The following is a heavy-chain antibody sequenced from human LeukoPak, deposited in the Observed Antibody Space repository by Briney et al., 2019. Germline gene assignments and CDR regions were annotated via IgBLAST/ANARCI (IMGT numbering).Heavy chain of an antibody. CDR3: AKDRIRWNDLGDAFDI. V-gene: IGHV3-7*03. Sequence: GGSLRLSCEGSGFSFSSYWMTWVRQLPGKGPEWVANIRQDESERYFADSVKGRFTISRDNAKKSVYLHMSSLRAEDTAVYYCAKDRIRWNDLGDAFDIWGQGTMVTVSS. D-gene: IGHD1-1*01. CDR1: GFSFSSYW. J-gene: IGHJ3*02. CDR2: IRQDESER.